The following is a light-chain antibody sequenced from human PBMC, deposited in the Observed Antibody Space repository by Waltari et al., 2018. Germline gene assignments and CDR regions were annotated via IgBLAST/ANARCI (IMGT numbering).Light chain of an antibody. CDR2: SAS. Sequence: DIQLTQSPSFLSASVRDRVTITCRASQGISNYLAWYQQKPGKAPKLLIYSASTLQSGVPSRFSGSGSGTEFSLTISSLQPEDFATYYCLQEYNYPFTFGPGTKVDIK. V-gene: IGKV1-9*01. CDR1: QGISNY. J-gene: IGKJ3*01. CDR3: LQEYNYPFT.